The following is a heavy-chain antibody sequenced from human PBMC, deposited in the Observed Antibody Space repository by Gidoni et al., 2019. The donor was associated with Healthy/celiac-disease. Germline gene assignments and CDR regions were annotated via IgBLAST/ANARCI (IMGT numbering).Heavy chain of an antibody. J-gene: IGHJ5*02. CDR3: ARDRALRVVKNWFDP. D-gene: IGHD3-3*01. Sequence: QVQLVQSGAEVKKPGASVKVSCKASGYPFTGYYMHWVRQAPGQGLEWMGWINPNSGGTNYAQKFQGRVTMTRDTSISTAYMELSRLRSDDTAVYYCARDRALRVVKNWFDPWGQGTLVTVSS. CDR1: GYPFTGYY. CDR2: INPNSGGT. V-gene: IGHV1-2*02.